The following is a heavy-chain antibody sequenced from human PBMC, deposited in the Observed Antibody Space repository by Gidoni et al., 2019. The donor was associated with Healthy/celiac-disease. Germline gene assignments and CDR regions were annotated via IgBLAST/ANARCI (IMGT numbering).Heavy chain of an antibody. V-gene: IGHV6-1*01. Sequence: QVQLQQSGPGLVKPSQTLSLTCALPGDSVSSNSAAWNWLRQSPSRGLEWLGRTYYRSKWYNDYAVSVKSRITINPDTSKNQFSLQLNSVTPEDTAVYYCARSGNNWNDDLDYWGQGTLVTVSS. CDR1: GDSVSSNSAA. J-gene: IGHJ4*02. CDR2: TYYRSKWYN. CDR3: ARSGNNWNDDLDY. D-gene: IGHD1-1*01.